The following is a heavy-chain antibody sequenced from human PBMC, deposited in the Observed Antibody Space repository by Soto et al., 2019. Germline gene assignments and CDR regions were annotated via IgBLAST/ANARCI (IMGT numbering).Heavy chain of an antibody. V-gene: IGHV3-21*01. D-gene: IGHD3-10*01. J-gene: IGHJ6*02. CDR2: ISSSSSYI. CDR3: ARDGAVVGDRYGMDV. Sequence: EVQLVESGGGLVKPGGSLRLSCAASGFTFRSYSMDWVRQAPGKGLEWVSSISSSSSYIYYADSVKGRFTISRDNAKNSLYLQMNSLRAEDTAVYYCARDGAVVGDRYGMDVWGQGTTVTVSS. CDR1: GFTFRSYS.